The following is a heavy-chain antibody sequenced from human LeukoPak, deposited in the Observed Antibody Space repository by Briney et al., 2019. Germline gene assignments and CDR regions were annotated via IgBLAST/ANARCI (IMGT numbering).Heavy chain of an antibody. J-gene: IGHJ4*02. V-gene: IGHV4-34*01. CDR3: ARREMATTDFDY. D-gene: IGHD5-24*01. CDR1: GGSFSGYY. Sequence: PSETLSLTCAVYGGSFSGYYWSWIRQPQGKGLEWIGEINHSGSTNYNPSLKSRVTISVDTSKNQFSLKLSSVTAADTAVYYCARREMATTDFDYWGQGTLVTVSS. CDR2: INHSGST.